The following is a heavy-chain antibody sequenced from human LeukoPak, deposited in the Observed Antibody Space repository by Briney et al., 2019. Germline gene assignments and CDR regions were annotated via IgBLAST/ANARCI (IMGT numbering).Heavy chain of an antibody. CDR1: GFTFSNAW. Sequence: PGGSLRLSCAASGFTFSNAWMSWVRQAPGKGLEWVGRIKSKTDGGTTDYAAPVKGRSTISRDDSKNTLYLQMNSLKTEDTAVYYCTTLYGSGSYYKYYYFDYWGQGTLVTVSS. V-gene: IGHV3-15*01. J-gene: IGHJ4*02. CDR2: IKSKTDGGTT. D-gene: IGHD3-10*01. CDR3: TTLYGSGSYYKYYYFDY.